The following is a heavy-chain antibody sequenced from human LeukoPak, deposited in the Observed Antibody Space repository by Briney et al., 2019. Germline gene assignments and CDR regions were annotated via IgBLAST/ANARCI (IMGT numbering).Heavy chain of an antibody. CDR1: GFTFSSYA. Sequence: GGSLRLSCAASGFTFSSYAMHWVRQAPGKGLEWVAVISYDGSSKYYADSVKGRFTISRDNSKNTLYLQMNSLRAEDTAVYYCARASSSWFDAFDIWGQGTMVTVSS. D-gene: IGHD6-13*01. CDR2: ISYDGSSK. CDR3: ARASSSWFDAFDI. J-gene: IGHJ3*02. V-gene: IGHV3-30*04.